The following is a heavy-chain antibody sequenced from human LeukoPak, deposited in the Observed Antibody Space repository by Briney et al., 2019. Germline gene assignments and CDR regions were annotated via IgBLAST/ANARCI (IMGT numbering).Heavy chain of an antibody. CDR2: IHTSGST. Sequence: SETLSLTCTVSGGSTSNYHWSWIRQPAGKGLEWIGQIHTSGSTNYNPPLKSRVTMSIDTPENQLSLTIRSVTAADTAVYYCARRDISSGWSFDYWGQGTLVTVSS. D-gene: IGHD6-19*01. V-gene: IGHV4-4*07. CDR1: GGSTSNYH. CDR3: ARRDISSGWSFDY. J-gene: IGHJ4*02.